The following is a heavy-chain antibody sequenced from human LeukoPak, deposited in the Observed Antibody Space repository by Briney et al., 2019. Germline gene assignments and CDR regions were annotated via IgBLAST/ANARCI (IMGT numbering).Heavy chain of an antibody. Sequence: SETLSLTCTVSGGSISSYYWSRIRQPPGKGLEWIGYLFYSGSTNYNPSLKSRVTISADTSKNQFSLKLTAVNTADTAVYYCARDSGYSYGYDYWGLGTLVTVSS. J-gene: IGHJ4*02. CDR1: GGSISSYY. V-gene: IGHV4-59*01. D-gene: IGHD5-18*01. CDR3: ARDSGYSYGYDY. CDR2: LFYSGST.